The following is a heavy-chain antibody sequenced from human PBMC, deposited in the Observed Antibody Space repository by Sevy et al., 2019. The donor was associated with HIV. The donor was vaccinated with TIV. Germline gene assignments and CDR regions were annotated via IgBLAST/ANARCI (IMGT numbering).Heavy chain of an antibody. CDR2: INPNSGGT. Sequence: ASVKVSCKASGYTFTGYYMHWVRQAPGQGLEWMGWINPNSGGTNYAQKFQGRVTMTRDTSISTAYMELSRLRSDDTAVYYCAGVGDQMDTAMVTMGYWGQGTLVTVSS. V-gene: IGHV1-2*02. J-gene: IGHJ4*02. CDR3: AGVGDQMDTAMVTMGY. D-gene: IGHD5-18*01. CDR1: GYTFTGYY.